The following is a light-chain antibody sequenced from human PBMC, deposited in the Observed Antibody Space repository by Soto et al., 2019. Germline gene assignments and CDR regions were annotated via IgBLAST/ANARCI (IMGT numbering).Light chain of an antibody. V-gene: IGKV3-11*01. J-gene: IGKJ1*01. CDR1: QSVSSY. CDR3: QQYGSART. Sequence: VSTQSPAALSLSPGERATLSCRASQSVSSYLAWYQQKPGQAPRLLIYDASNRATGIPARFSGSGSGTDFTLTISRLEPEDFAVYYCQQYGSARTCGQGTK. CDR2: DAS.